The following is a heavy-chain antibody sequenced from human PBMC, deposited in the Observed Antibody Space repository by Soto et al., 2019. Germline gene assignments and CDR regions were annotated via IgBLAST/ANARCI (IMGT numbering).Heavy chain of an antibody. CDR1: GGTFSSYA. J-gene: IGHJ4*02. Sequence: GASVKVSCKASGGTFSSYAISWVRQAPGQGLEWMGGIIPIFGTANYAQKFQGRVTITADESTSTAYMELSSLRSEDTAVYYCAFYGDYGVGYWGQGTLVTVSS. D-gene: IGHD4-17*01. CDR3: AFYGDYGVGY. V-gene: IGHV1-69*13. CDR2: IIPIFGTA.